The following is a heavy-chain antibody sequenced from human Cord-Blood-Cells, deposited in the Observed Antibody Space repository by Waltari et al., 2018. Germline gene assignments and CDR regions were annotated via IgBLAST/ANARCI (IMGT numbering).Heavy chain of an antibody. CDR1: GGTFSSYA. J-gene: IGHJ4*02. Sequence: QVQLVQSGAEVKKPGSSVKVSCKASGGTFSSYAISWVRQAPGQGIEWMGGIIPIFGTANYAQKFQGRVTITADESTSTAYMELSSLRSEDTAVYYCARVRYYDSSGYYYYFDYWGQGTLVTVSS. V-gene: IGHV1-69*01. D-gene: IGHD3-22*01. CDR2: IIPIFGTA. CDR3: ARVRYYDSSGYYYYFDY.